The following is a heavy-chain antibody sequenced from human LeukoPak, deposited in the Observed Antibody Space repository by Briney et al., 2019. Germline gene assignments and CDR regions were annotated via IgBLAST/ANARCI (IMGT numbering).Heavy chain of an antibody. J-gene: IGHJ5*02. Sequence: GASVKVSCKASGYTFTRFHIHWERQAPGQGLEWMGIIHPSSGGATSAQKFQGRLTMTRDTSTSTVYMELSSLRSEDTAVYYCARDSDASSLADPWGQGTLVTVSS. CDR1: GYTFTRFH. CDR2: IHPSSGGA. D-gene: IGHD6-6*01. CDR3: ARDSDASSLADP. V-gene: IGHV1-46*01.